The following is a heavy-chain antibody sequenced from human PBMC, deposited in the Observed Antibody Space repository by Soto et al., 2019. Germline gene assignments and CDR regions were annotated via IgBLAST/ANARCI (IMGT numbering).Heavy chain of an antibody. CDR1: GFTFSSYA. CDR3: ARGPPGYYCSGGSCYSGYFDY. Sequence: QVQLVESGGGVVQPGRSLRLSCAASGFTFSSYAMHWVRQAPGKGLEWVTVISYDGSNKYYADSVKGRFTISRDNSKNTLYLQMNSLRAEDTAVYYCARGPPGYYCSGGSCYSGYFDYWGQGTLVTVSS. J-gene: IGHJ4*02. CDR2: ISYDGSNK. V-gene: IGHV3-30-3*01. D-gene: IGHD2-15*01.